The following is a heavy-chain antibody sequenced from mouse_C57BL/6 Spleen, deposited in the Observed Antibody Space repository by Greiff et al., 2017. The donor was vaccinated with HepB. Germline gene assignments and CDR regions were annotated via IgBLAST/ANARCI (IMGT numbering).Heavy chain of an antibody. CDR3: ARYSNYEGAMDY. Sequence: VQLQQPGAELVKPGASVKMSCKASGYTFTSYWITWVKQRPGQGLEWIGDIYPGSGSTNYNEKFKSKATLTVDTSSSTAYMQLSSLTSEDSAVYYCARYSNYEGAMDYWGQGTSVTVSS. J-gene: IGHJ4*01. D-gene: IGHD2-5*01. CDR1: GYTFTSYW. CDR2: IYPGSGST. V-gene: IGHV1-55*01.